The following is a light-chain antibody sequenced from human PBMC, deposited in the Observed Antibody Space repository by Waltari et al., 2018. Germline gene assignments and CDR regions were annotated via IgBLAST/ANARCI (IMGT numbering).Light chain of an antibody. V-gene: IGKV3-20*01. CDR1: QSIGKY. CDR3: QKNEALPAT. Sequence: DIELTQSPATLPLSPGATATPSCRASQSIGKYLIWYQHKPGQAPRLLIYASAIRGTGIPDRLSGSGSGTDFSLTISSLEPEDFAVYYCQKNEALPATFGQGTKVEIK. J-gene: IGKJ1*01. CDR2: ASA.